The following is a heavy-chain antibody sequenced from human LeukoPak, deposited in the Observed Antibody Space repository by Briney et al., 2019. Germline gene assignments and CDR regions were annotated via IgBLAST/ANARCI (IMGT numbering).Heavy chain of an antibody. CDR1: GGTFSSYA. CDR2: IIPIFGTA. V-gene: IGHV1-69*06. Sequence: SVKVSCKASGGTFSSYAISWVRQAPGQGREWMGGIIPIFGTANYAQKFQGRVTITADKSTSTAYMELSSLRSEDTAVYYCARGVGIAARHLDYWGQGTLVTVSS. CDR3: ARGVGIAARHLDY. J-gene: IGHJ4*02. D-gene: IGHD6-6*01.